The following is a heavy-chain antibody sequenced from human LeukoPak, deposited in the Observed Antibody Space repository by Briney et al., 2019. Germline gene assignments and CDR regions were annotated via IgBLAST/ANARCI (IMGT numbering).Heavy chain of an antibody. V-gene: IGHV3-7*01. CDR1: GFPLSSYW. D-gene: IGHD2-2*01. Sequence: GGSLRLSCETPGFPLSSYWMTSVRQAPGKGLEWVANIQEDGGQAKYVGSVKGRFTVSRDNAKQSLYLQMNSLRVEDTAIYYCATRKCSISACRASSYRCMDDWGKGTTVTVSS. CDR3: ATRKCSISACRASSYRCMDD. J-gene: IGHJ6*03. CDR2: IQEDGGQA.